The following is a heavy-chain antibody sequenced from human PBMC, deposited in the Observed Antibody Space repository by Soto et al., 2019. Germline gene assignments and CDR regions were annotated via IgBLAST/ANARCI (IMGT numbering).Heavy chain of an antibody. V-gene: IGHV4-59*08. CDR1: GGSISSYH. D-gene: IGHD3-10*01. CDR3: ARRGFGALQGLVEV. J-gene: IGHJ6*02. Sequence: QVQLQESGPGLVKPSETLSLSCTVSGGSISSYHWSWIRQTPGKGLELIGYVHYRWGSNYNPSLKRRVAITLDTSKLQFSLKLTSVTAADTAVYYCARRGFGALQGLVEVWGQGTTGTVSS. CDR2: VHYRWGS.